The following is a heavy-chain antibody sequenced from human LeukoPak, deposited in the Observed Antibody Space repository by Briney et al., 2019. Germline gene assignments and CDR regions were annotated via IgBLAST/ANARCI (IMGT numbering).Heavy chain of an antibody. Sequence: GGSLRLSCTASGFIFSNAWMSWVRQAPGKGLEWVAVISYDGSNKYYADSVKGRFTISSDNSKNTLYLQMNSLRAEDTAVYYCARDRRREQLVWGQGTLVTVSS. CDR1: GFIFSNAW. D-gene: IGHD6-13*01. J-gene: IGHJ4*02. CDR3: ARDRRREQLV. CDR2: ISYDGSNK. V-gene: IGHV3-30-3*01.